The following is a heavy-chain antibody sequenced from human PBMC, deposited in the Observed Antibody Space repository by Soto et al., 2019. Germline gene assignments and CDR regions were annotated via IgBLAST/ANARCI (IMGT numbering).Heavy chain of an antibody. CDR1: GGSVNIGNYY. CDR2: IYYSGST. V-gene: IGHV4-61*01. Sequence: SETLSLTCTVSGGSVNIGNYYWSWIRQPPGKGLEWIGYIYYSGSTNYNPSLKSRVTISVDTSKNQFSLKLSSVTAADTAVYYCARVEYSYGYGYFDYWGQGILVTVSS. CDR3: ARVEYSYGYGYFDY. J-gene: IGHJ4*02. D-gene: IGHD5-18*01.